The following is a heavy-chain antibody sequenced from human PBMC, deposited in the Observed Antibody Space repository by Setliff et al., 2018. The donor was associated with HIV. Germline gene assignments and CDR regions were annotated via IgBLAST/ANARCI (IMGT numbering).Heavy chain of an antibody. CDR1: GYTFTDYY. J-gene: IGHJ4*02. V-gene: IGHV1-2*06. CDR2: IHPNSGGT. Sequence: ASVKVSCKASGYTFTDYYIHWVRRVPGQGLDWMGRIHPNSGGTNSAQKFQGRITMTRDTSMKTAYMELTRLTFDDAALYYCAKTIGRYFDIFDNWGQGTLVTAPQ. CDR3: AKTIGRYFDIFDN. D-gene: IGHD3-9*01.